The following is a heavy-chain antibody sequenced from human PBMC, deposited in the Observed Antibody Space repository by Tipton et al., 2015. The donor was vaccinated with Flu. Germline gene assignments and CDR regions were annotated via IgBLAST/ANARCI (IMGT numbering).Heavy chain of an antibody. J-gene: IGHJ6*03. Sequence: GSLRLSCTASGITFSSYAMSWVRQAPGKGLEWVSSIVRSGINTYYADSVKGRFTISRDNSKKTLYLQMNSLRAEDTAVYYCARQGDGSPRDVYYYYYMDVWGKGTTVTVSS. D-gene: IGHD5-24*01. CDR1: GITFSSYA. CDR3: ARQGDGSPRDVYYYYYMDV. V-gene: IGHV3-23*01. CDR2: IVRSGINT.